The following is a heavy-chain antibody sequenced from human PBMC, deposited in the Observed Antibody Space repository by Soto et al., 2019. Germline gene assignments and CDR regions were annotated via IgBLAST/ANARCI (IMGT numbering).Heavy chain of an antibody. V-gene: IGHV1-2*04. CDR2: INPNGGGT. J-gene: IGHJ6*02. Sequence: ASVKVSCKASGYTFTDYYMHWVRQAPGHGPEWMGWINPNGGGTNYAQKFQGWVTMTRDTSISTAYMELSRLKSDDTAVYYCARDQVEGTVTPRGGMDVWG. D-gene: IGHD4-17*01. CDR3: ARDQVEGTVTPRGGMDV. CDR1: GYTFTDYY.